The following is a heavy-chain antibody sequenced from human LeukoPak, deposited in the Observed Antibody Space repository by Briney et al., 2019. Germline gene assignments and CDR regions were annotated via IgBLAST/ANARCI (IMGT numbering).Heavy chain of an antibody. CDR1: GFTFSSYN. J-gene: IGHJ4*02. Sequence: GGSLRLSRAASGFTFSSYNMNWVRQAPGKGLEWVSYITSSSTTIYYADSVKGRFTISRDNAKNSLYLQMNSLRDEDTAVYYCAREPLDFWGQGTLVTVSS. V-gene: IGHV3-48*02. CDR3: AREPLDF. CDR2: ITSSSTTI.